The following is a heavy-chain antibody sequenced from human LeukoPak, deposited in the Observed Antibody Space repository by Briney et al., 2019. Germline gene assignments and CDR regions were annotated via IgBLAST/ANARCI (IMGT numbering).Heavy chain of an antibody. J-gene: IGHJ5*02. Sequence: PSETLSLTCAVYGGSFSGYYWSWIRQPPGKGLEWIGEINDSGSTNYNPPLKSRVTISVDTSKNQFSLKLSSVTAADTAVYYCARVVQDYVWGSYRSNNWFDPWGQGTLVTVSS. CDR1: GGSFSGYY. D-gene: IGHD3-16*02. CDR3: ARVVQDYVWGSYRSNNWFDP. V-gene: IGHV4-34*01. CDR2: INDSGST.